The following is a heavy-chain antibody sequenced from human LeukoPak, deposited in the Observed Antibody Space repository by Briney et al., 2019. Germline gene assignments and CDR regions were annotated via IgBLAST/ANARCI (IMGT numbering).Heavy chain of an antibody. CDR3: ARDHAMAVAGLIDY. D-gene: IGHD6-19*01. V-gene: IGHV3-7*01. CDR1: GFTFSRYW. CDR2: IKEDGSDK. Sequence: GGSLRLSCAASGFTFSRYWMTWVRQAPGKGLEWLANIKEDGSDKYYVDSVRGRFTISRDNAKSSLYLQMNSLRAEDTGVYYCARDHAMAVAGLIDYWGQGTLVAVSS. J-gene: IGHJ4*02.